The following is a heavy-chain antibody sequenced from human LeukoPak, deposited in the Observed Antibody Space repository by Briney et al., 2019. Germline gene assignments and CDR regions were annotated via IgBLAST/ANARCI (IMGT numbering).Heavy chain of an antibody. D-gene: IGHD5-12*01. CDR1: VGSISSGRYC. CDR3: ARDRGPYSGYDSYYFDY. CDR2: IYYSGST. V-gene: IGHV4-31*03. Sequence: PSETLSLTCTVSVGSISSGRYCWSWIRQHPGKGLEWIGYIYYSGSTYYNPPLKSRVTISVDTSKNQFSLKLSSVTAADTAVYYCARDRGPYSGYDSYYFDYWGQGTLVTVSP. J-gene: IGHJ4*02.